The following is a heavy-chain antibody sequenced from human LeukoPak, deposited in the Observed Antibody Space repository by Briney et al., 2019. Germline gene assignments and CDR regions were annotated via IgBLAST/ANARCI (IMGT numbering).Heavy chain of an antibody. CDR1: GFTFSGYY. J-gene: IGHJ6*02. CDR2: ISGSGGST. Sequence: GGSLRLSCAASGFTFSGYYMSWIRQAPGKGLEWVSAISGSGGSTYYADSVKGRFTISRDNSKNTLYLQMNSLRAEDTAVYYCAKDRRVVAAKYYYYYYGMDVWGQGTTVTVSS. CDR3: AKDRRVVAAKYYYYYYGMDV. V-gene: IGHV3-23*01. D-gene: IGHD1-26*01.